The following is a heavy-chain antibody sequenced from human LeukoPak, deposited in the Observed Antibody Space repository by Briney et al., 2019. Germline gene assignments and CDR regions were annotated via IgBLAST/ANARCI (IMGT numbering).Heavy chain of an antibody. D-gene: IGHD6-19*01. CDR2: IYYSGST. CDR3: ARWCIAVAGTAADY. CDR1: GGSISSSSYY. Sequence: PSETLSLTCTVSGGSISSSSYYWGWIRQPPGKGLEWIGSIYYSGSTYYNPSLKSRVTISVDTSKNQFPLKLSSVTAADTAVYYCARWCIAVAGTAADYWGQGTLVTVSS. V-gene: IGHV4-39*01. J-gene: IGHJ4*02.